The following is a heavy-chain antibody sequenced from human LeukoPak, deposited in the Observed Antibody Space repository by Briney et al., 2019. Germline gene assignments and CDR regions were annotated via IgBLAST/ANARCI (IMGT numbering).Heavy chain of an antibody. CDR3: ARVGIVLVTAIYWYFDL. J-gene: IGHJ2*01. D-gene: IGHD2-21*02. CDR1: GGSISSSSYY. Sequence: SETLSLTCTVSGGSISSSSYYWGWIRQPPGKGLEWIGSIYYSGSTYYNPSLKSRVTISVDTSTNQFSLKLSSVTAADTAVYYCARVGIVLVTAIYWYFDLWGRGTLVTVSS. V-gene: IGHV4-39*07. CDR2: IYYSGST.